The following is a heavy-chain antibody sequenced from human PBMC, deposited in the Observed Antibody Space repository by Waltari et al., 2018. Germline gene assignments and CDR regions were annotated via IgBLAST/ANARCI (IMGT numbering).Heavy chain of an antibody. J-gene: IGHJ6*02. CDR3: ARGRLRDFDVDYQFYYAMDV. Sequence: QVQLQESGPGLVKPSKTLSLTCTVSGGPINNYYWIWIRQPPGKGLEWIGFIYYSGNTNYSPSLRSRVTISIDTSKSQFSLKLTSVTAADTAVYYCARGRLRDFDVDYQFYYAMDVWGQGTTVAVSS. V-gene: IGHV4-59*13. D-gene: IGHD3-9*01. CDR1: GGPINNYY. CDR2: IYYSGNT.